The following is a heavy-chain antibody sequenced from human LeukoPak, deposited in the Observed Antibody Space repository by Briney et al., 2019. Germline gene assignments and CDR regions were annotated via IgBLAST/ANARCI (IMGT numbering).Heavy chain of an antibody. D-gene: IGHD3-16*02. CDR3: ARDSITGLRLGELSLYRNFDY. J-gene: IGHJ4*02. CDR1: GGSISSYY. CDR2: IYYSGST. V-gene: IGHV4-59*12. Sequence: SETLSLTCTVSGGSISSYYWSWIRQPPGKGLEWIGYIYYSGSTNYNPSLKSRVTISVDTSKNQFSLKLSSVTAADTAVYYCARDSITGLRLGELSLYRNFDYWGQGTLVTVSS.